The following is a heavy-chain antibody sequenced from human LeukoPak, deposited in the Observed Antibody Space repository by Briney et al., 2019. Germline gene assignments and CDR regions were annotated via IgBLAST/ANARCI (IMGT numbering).Heavy chain of an antibody. J-gene: IGHJ4*02. CDR1: GFTFSSYG. D-gene: IGHD3-16*01. CDR3: APDHGGY. CDR2: IWYDGSNT. V-gene: IGHV3-33*01. Sequence: GGSLRLSCAASGFTFSSYGMHWVRRPPGKGLEWVAIIWYDGSNTYHADSVKGRFTISRDNSKNTLYLQMNSLRAEDTAVYYCAPDHGGYWGQGTLVTVSS.